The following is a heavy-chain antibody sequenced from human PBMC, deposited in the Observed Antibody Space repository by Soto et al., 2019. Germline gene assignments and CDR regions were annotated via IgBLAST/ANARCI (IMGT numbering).Heavy chain of an antibody. J-gene: IGHJ3*02. CDR1: GFTFSSYA. Sequence: GGSLRLSCAASGFTFSSYAMSWVRQAPGKGLEWVSAISGSGGSTYYADSVKGRFTIYRDNSKNTLYLQMNSLRAEDTAVYYCAKAVPGITIFGVVIMSPRDDAFDIWGPGTMVTVSS. CDR2: ISGSGGST. V-gene: IGHV3-23*01. D-gene: IGHD3-3*01. CDR3: AKAVPGITIFGVVIMSPRDDAFDI.